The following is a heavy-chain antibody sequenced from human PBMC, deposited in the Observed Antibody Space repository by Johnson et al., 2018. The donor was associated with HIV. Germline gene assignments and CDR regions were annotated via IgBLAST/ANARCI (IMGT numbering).Heavy chain of an antibody. V-gene: IGHV3-66*01. Sequence: VQLVESGGGLVQPGGSLRLSCAASGFTVSSNYMSWVRQAPGKGLEWVSVIYSGGSTYYADSVKGRFTIPRDNSKNTLYLQMNSLRSEDTAGYYCARDRSANAFDIWGQGTMVTVSS. CDR3: ARDRSANAFDI. J-gene: IGHJ3*02. CDR2: IYSGGST. CDR1: GFTVSSNY.